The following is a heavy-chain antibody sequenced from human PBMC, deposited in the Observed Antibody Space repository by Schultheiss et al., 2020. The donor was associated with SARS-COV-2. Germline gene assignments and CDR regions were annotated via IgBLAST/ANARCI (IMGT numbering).Heavy chain of an antibody. CDR3: ARGLSGYSYENYMDV. Sequence: SQTLSLTCTVSGGSISSYYWSWIRQPAGKGLEWIGRIYTSGSTNYNPSLKSRVTISVDTSKNQFSLKLSSVTAADTAVYYCARGLSGYSYENYMDVWGKGTTVTVSS. CDR2: IYTSGST. D-gene: IGHD5-18*01. V-gene: IGHV4-4*07. CDR1: GGSISSYY. J-gene: IGHJ6*03.